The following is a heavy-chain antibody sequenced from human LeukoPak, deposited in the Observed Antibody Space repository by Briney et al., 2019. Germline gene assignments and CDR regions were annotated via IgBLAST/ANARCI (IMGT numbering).Heavy chain of an antibody. D-gene: IGHD5-18*01. CDR2: ISSSSSYI. Sequence: GGSLRLSCAASGFTFSSYSMNWVRQAPGKGLEWVSSISSSSSYIYYADSVKGRFTISRDNAKNSLYLQMNSLRAEDTAVYYCARGQLKMDTDAFDIWGQGTMVTVSS. CDR1: GFTFSSYS. CDR3: ARGQLKMDTDAFDI. V-gene: IGHV3-21*01. J-gene: IGHJ3*02.